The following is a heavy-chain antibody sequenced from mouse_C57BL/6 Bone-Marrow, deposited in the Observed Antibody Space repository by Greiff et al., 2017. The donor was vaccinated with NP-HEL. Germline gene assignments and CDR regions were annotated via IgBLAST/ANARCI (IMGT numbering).Heavy chain of an antibody. CDR1: GYAFTNYL. V-gene: IGHV1-54*01. CDR2: INPGSGGT. CDR3: ARERGWLRLYFDY. Sequence: VHLVESGAELVRPGTSVKVSCKASGYAFTNYLIEWVKQRPGQGLEWIGVINPGSGGTNYNEKFKGKATLTADKSSSTAYMQLSSLTSEDSAVYFCARERGWLRLYFDYWGQGTTLTVSS. J-gene: IGHJ2*01. D-gene: IGHD2-2*01.